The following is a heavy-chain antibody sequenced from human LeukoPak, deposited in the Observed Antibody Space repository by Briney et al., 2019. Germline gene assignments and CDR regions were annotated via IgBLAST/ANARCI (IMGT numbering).Heavy chain of an antibody. CDR2: INHSGST. V-gene: IGHV4-34*01. J-gene: IGHJ6*03. CDR3: AXGXGXXYGXYXXXXMDV. Sequence: CAVYGGSFSGYYWSWIRQPPGKGLEGIGEINHSGSTNYNPSLKSRVTISVDTSKNQCSLGLRYVTAAGTGVYYGAXGXGXXYGXYXXXXMDVWGXGXTVTISS. D-gene: IGHD4-17*01. CDR1: GGSFSGYY.